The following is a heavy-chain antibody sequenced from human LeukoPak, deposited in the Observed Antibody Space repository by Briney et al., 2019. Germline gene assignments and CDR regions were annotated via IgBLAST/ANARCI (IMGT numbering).Heavy chain of an antibody. Sequence: ASVKVSCKASGGTFSSYAISWVRQAPGQGLEWMGRIIPIFGTANCAQKFQGRVTITTDESTSTAYMELSSLRSEDMAVYYCARDIQDPRDYYDSSGYTLDYWGQGTLVTVSS. CDR1: GGTFSSYA. CDR2: IIPIFGTA. D-gene: IGHD3-22*01. CDR3: ARDIQDPRDYYDSSGYTLDY. V-gene: IGHV1-69*05. J-gene: IGHJ4*02.